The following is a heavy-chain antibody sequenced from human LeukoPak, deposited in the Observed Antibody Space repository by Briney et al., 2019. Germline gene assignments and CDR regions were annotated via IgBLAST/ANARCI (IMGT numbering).Heavy chain of an antibody. J-gene: IGHJ4*02. CDR3: TRVVRGYSYGYVFDY. D-gene: IGHD5-18*01. CDR1: GFTFGDYA. Sequence: GGSLRLSCTASGFTFGDYAMSWVRQAPGKGLEWVGFIRSKAYGGTTEYAASVKGRFTISRDDSKSIAYLQMSSLKTEDTAVYYCTRVVRGYSYGYVFDYWGQGTLVTVSS. V-gene: IGHV3-49*04. CDR2: IRSKAYGGTT.